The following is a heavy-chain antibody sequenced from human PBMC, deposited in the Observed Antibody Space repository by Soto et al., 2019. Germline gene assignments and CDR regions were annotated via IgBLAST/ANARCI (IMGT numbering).Heavy chain of an antibody. Sequence: PPETLSLTCTVYGGSISAAAYYWRWIRQLPGKGLEWIGYIYYNGDTYYNPSLERRVTISLDTSKNQFSLELTSVTAADTAVYYFARETGYYGGYNWFDPWGQGTLVTVSS. CDR3: ARETGYYGGYNWFDP. J-gene: IGHJ5*02. CDR2: IYYNGDT. CDR1: GGSISAAAYY. V-gene: IGHV4-31*03. D-gene: IGHD3-3*01.